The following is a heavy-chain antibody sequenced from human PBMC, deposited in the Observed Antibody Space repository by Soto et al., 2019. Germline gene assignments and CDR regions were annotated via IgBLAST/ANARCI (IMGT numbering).Heavy chain of an antibody. J-gene: IGHJ5*02. CDR3: ARFQLAGDNWFDP. V-gene: IGHV4-39*01. CDR1: GGSISSSSYY. D-gene: IGHD6-6*01. CDR2: IYYSGST. Sequence: QLQLQESGPGLVKPSETLSLTCTVSGGSISSSSYYWGWIRQPPGKGLEWIGSIYYSGSTYYNPSLKSRVTISVDTSKNQFSLKLSSVTAADTAVYYCARFQLAGDNWFDPWGQGTLVTVSS.